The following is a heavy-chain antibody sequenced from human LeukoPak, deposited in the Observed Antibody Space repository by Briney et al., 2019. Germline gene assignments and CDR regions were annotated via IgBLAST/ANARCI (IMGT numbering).Heavy chain of an antibody. D-gene: IGHD2-15*01. V-gene: IGHV4-4*07. Sequence: PSETLSLTCTVSGGSISSYYWSWIRQPAGKGLEWIGRIYTSGSTNYNPSLKSRVTISVDTSKNQFSLKLSSVTAADTAVYYCARTPTYCSGGSCYSAVDYWGQGTLVTVSS. CDR1: GGSISSYY. J-gene: IGHJ4*02. CDR2: IYTSGST. CDR3: ARTPTYCSGGSCYSAVDY.